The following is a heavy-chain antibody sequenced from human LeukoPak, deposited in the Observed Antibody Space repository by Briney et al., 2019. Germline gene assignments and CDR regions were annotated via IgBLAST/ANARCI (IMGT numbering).Heavy chain of an antibody. CDR1: GGSISTTYYY. J-gene: IGHJ4*02. CDR2: IYYSGTT. V-gene: IGHV4-39*01. CDR3: VRQSQIYDF. Sequence: SDTLSLTCTVSGGSISTTYYYWGWIRQPPGKGLEWIGSIYYSGTTNYNPSLKSRVTMSIETSKNQFSLNLRSVTAADTAVYYCVRQSQIYDFWGQGTLVTVSS. D-gene: IGHD2/OR15-2a*01.